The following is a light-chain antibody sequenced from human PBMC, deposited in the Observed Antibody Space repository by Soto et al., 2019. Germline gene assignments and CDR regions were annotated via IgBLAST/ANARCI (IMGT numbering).Light chain of an antibody. V-gene: IGKV3-20*01. CDR3: QQYGSSTWT. Sequence: DIVWTQSPGPLSLSPGERATLSCKSSQSGSSSFLAWYQQKAGQAPRLIIYGVSSRATGIPDRFSGSWSGTDFTLTISSLEPEDVAVYYCQQYGSSTWTFGQGTKVDIK. CDR2: GVS. J-gene: IGKJ1*01. CDR1: QSGSSSF.